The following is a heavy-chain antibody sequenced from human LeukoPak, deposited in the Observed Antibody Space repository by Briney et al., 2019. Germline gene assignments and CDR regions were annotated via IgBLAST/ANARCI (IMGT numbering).Heavy chain of an antibody. CDR2: TYYRSKWYN. Sequence: SQTLSLTCAISGDSVSSNSAAWNWIRQSPSRGLEWLGRTYYRSKWYNDYAVSVKSRITINPDTSKNQFSLQLNSVTPEDTAVYYCARDVEDGEYFDWFYHQAHFDYWGQGTLVTVSS. J-gene: IGHJ4*02. CDR3: ARDVEDGEYFDWFYHQAHFDY. D-gene: IGHD3-9*01. V-gene: IGHV6-1*01. CDR1: GDSVSSNSAA.